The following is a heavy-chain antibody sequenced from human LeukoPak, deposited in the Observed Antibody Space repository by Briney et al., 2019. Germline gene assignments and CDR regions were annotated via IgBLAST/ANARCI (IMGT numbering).Heavy chain of an antibody. CDR2: ISAYNGNT. D-gene: IGHD3-16*02. CDR3: GRANYDYVWGSYRPKNWFDP. Sequence: ASVKVSCKASGYTFTSYGISWVRQAPGQGLEWMGWISAYNGNTNYAQKLQGRVTMTTDTSTSTAYMELRSLRSDDTAVYYCGRANYDYVWGSYRPKNWFDPWAREPWSPSPQ. CDR1: GYTFTSYG. V-gene: IGHV1-18*01. J-gene: IGHJ5*02.